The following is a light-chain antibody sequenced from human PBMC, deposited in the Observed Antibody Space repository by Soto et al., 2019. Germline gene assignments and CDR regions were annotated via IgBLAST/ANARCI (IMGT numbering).Light chain of an antibody. CDR2: SAS. V-gene: IGKV3-11*01. CDR1: QSVGND. J-gene: IGKJ4*01. CDR3: QQRTNWPPT. Sequence: EIVLTQSPATLSLSPGERAPLSCRASQSVGNDFVWYHQKPGQAPRVLIYSASNRATGIPARFSGSGSGTDFTLTISSLEPEDFAVYYCQQRTNWPPTFGGGTKVEMK.